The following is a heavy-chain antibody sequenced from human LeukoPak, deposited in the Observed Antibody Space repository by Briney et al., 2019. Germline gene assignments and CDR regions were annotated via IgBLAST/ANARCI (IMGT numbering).Heavy chain of an antibody. CDR2: ISYDGSNK. Sequence: GGSLRLSCAASGFTFSSYAMHWVRQAPGKGLEWVAVISYDGSNKYYADSVKGRFTISRDNSKNTLYLQMNSLRAEDTAVYYCAKSIAARPHYYYYMDVWGKGTTVTVSS. D-gene: IGHD6-6*01. V-gene: IGHV3-30*04. CDR1: GFTFSSYA. J-gene: IGHJ6*03. CDR3: AKSIAARPHYYYYMDV.